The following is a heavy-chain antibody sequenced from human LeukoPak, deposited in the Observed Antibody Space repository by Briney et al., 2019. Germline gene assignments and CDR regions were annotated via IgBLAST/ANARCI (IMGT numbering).Heavy chain of an antibody. J-gene: IGHJ4*02. CDR1: GSTFGSYA. CDR3: AREGTYDDDSRCFSH. V-gene: IGHV3-30*19. CDR2: ITYVRNTK. Sequence: GGSLRLACAVSGSTFGSYAMHWDRQAPGKGLEWVALITYVRNTKYYGDSVKGRFTISRDNSRNTLYLEMKGLRAEDTAVYYCAREGTYDDDSRCFSHWGQGTLVTVSS. D-gene: IGHD3-22*01.